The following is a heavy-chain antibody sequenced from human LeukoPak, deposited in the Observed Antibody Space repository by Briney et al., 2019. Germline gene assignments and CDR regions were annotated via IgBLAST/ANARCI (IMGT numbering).Heavy chain of an antibody. J-gene: IGHJ4*02. CDR2: INSDGSST. Sequence: PGGSLRLSCAASGFTFSSYWMHWARQAPGKGLVWVSRINSDGSSTNYADSVKGRFTISRDNAKNTLYLQMNSLRAEDTAVYYCATSTYCSGGSCYSRTFQYWGQGTLVTVSS. CDR3: ATSTYCSGGSCYSRTFQY. D-gene: IGHD2-15*01. CDR1: GFTFSSYW. V-gene: IGHV3-74*01.